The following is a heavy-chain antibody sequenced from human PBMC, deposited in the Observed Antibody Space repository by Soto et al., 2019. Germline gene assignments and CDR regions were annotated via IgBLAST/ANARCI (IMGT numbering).Heavy chain of an antibody. CDR3: ARSITCSSTSCYTYYYYGMDV. CDR1: GGTFSSYA. CDR2: IIPIFGTA. Sequence: GASVKVSCKASGGTFSSYAISWVRQAPGQGLEWMGGIIPIFGTANYAQKFQGRVTITADESTSTAYMELSSLRSEDTAVYYCARSITCSSTSCYTYYYYGMDVWGQGTTVTVSS. V-gene: IGHV1-69*13. J-gene: IGHJ6*02. D-gene: IGHD2-2*02.